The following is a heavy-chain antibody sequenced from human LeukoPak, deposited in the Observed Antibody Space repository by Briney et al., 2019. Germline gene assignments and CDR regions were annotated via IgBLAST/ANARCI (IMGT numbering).Heavy chain of an antibody. CDR1: GGSISSYY. Sequence: SETLSLTCTVSGGSISSYYWSWIRQPPGKGLEWIGYIYYSGSTNYNPSLKSRVTVSVDTSKNQFSLKLSSVTAADTAVYYCARGRGAELDYWGQGTLVTVSS. CDR2: IYYSGST. CDR3: ARGRGAELDY. D-gene: IGHD3-10*01. V-gene: IGHV4-59*08. J-gene: IGHJ4*02.